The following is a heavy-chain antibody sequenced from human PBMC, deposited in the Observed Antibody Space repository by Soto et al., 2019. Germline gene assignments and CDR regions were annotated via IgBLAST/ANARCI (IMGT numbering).Heavy chain of an antibody. J-gene: IGHJ4*02. CDR3: ARAKEGGTPDY. CDR2: IYNSGAT. V-gene: IGHV4-31*03. Sequence: QVHLQESGPGLVKPSQTLSLTCTVSGGSSSSGGYYWIWIRQLPGKGLEWIGYIYNSGATYHNPSLQSRVTISIDTSKNQFSLKLSSVTAADTAVYYCARAKEGGTPDYWGQGTLVTVSS. D-gene: IGHD1-7*01. CDR1: GGSSSSGGYY.